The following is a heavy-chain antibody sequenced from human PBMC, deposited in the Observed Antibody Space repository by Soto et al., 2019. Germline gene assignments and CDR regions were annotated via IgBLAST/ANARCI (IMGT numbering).Heavy chain of an antibody. CDR1: GYTFTHYD. CDR2: MNPNSGNT. J-gene: IGHJ5*02. V-gene: IGHV1-8*01. D-gene: IGHD6-6*01. CDR3: AREGLEYSSATWFDL. Sequence: QVQLVQSGAEVKKPGASVKVSCKASGYTFTHYDINWVRQAPGQGLEWMGWMNPNSGNTGYAQKFQDRVTMTRDTSINTVFLELSSLRSEDTAVYYCAREGLEYSSATWFDLWGQGTLVTVSS.